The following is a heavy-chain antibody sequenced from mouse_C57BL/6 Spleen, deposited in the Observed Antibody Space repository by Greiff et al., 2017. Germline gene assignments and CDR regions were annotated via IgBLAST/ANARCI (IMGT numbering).Heavy chain of an antibody. Sequence: DVQLVESGEGLVKPGGSLKLSCAASGFTFSSYAMSWVRQTPEKRLEWVAYISSGGDYIYYADTVKGRFTISRDNARNTLYLQMSSLKSDDTAMYYCTRANYYGSRGGYFDYWGQGTTLTVSS. D-gene: IGHD1-1*01. CDR3: TRANYYGSRGGYFDY. CDR2: ISSGGDYI. J-gene: IGHJ2*01. CDR1: GFTFSSYA. V-gene: IGHV5-9-1*02.